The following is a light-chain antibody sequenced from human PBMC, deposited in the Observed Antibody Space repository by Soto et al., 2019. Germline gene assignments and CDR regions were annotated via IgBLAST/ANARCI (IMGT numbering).Light chain of an antibody. J-gene: IGKJ1*01. V-gene: IGKV1-5*01. CDR3: HQYNSYSGT. CDR1: QSISSW. CDR2: DAS. Sequence: DIQMTQSPSTLSASVGDRVTITCRASQSISSWLAWYKQKPGKAPKLLIYDASSLESGVPSRFSGSGSGTEFTLTISSLQPDDFATYYCHQYNSYSGTFGQGTKVDIK.